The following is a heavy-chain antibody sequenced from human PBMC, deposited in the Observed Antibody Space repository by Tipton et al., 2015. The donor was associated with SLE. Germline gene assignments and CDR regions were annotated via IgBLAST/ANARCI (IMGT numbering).Heavy chain of an antibody. D-gene: IGHD2-15*01. J-gene: IGHJ3*02. V-gene: IGHV4-59*01. Sequence: TLSLTCTVSGGSISSYYWSWIRQPPGRGLEWIGYIYYSGSTNYKPSLKSRVTISVDTSKNQFSLKLSSVTAADTAVYYCARAEGSWDAFDIWGQGTMVTASS. CDR2: IYYSGST. CDR1: GGSISSYY. CDR3: ARAEGSWDAFDI.